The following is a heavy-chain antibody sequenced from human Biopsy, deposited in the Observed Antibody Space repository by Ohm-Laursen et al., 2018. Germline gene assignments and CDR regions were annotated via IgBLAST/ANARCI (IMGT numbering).Heavy chain of an antibody. CDR1: GYTFTGYH. CDR2: INAKTGDT. D-gene: IGHD3-10*01. J-gene: IGHJ5*02. V-gene: IGHV1-2*02. Sequence: GASVKVSCKASGYTFTGYHVHWVRQAPGQGLEWMGWINAKTGDTNYAQKFRDRVTLTRDTSISAVYIDLRRLKSDDAAIYYCARDRMTDVFGGPTRTDVFDPWGQGTPVTVSS. CDR3: ARDRMTDVFGGPTRTDVFDP.